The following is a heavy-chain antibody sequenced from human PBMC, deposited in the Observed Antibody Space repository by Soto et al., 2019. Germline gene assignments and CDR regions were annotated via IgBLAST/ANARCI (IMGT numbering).Heavy chain of an antibody. CDR2: IYYDGTTK. V-gene: IGHV3-33*01. CDR3: ARGSGVADS. J-gene: IGHJ5*01. Sequence: LVESGGGVLQPGTSLTLSCAASGFPFHASGLQWLRQPPGKGLECVAVIYYDGTTKYYADSVKGRFTISRDNSKTSVYLQMNRLTVNDTAVYYCARGSGVADSWGQGTLVTV. D-gene: IGHD3-10*01. CDR1: GFPFHASG.